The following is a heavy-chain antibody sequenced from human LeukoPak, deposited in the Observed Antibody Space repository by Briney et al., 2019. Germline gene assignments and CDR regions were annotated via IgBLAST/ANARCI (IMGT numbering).Heavy chain of an antibody. CDR3: ARRTTYFDY. V-gene: IGHV4-39*01. J-gene: IGHJ4*02. CDR2: IYYRGST. D-gene: IGHD1-1*01. Sequence: SETLSLTCTVSVGSISSSNSYWGWIRQPPGKGLEWIGSIYYRGSTYFNRSLKSRVTISVDTSKSKFSLKLSSVTATDTAVYYCARRTTYFDYWGQGTLVTVSS. CDR1: VGSISSSNSY.